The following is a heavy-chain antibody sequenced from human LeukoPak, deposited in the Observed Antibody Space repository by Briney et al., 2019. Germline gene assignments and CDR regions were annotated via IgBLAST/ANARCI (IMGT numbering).Heavy chain of an antibody. CDR3: AKDRAPVYYDSSGYHY. Sequence: GGSLRLSCAASGFTFSSYAMSWVRQAPGKGLEWVSAISGSGGSTYYADSVKGRFTISRDNSKNTLYLQMNSLRAEDTAVYYCAKDRAPVYYDSSGYHYWGQGTLVTVSS. J-gene: IGHJ4*02. CDR1: GFTFSSYA. V-gene: IGHV3-23*01. D-gene: IGHD3-22*01. CDR2: ISGSGGST.